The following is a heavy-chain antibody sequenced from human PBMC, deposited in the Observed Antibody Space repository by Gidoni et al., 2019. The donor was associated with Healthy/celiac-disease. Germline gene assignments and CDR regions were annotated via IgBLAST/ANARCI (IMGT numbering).Heavy chain of an antibody. V-gene: IGHV4-31*03. Sequence: QVQLQESGTGLVTPSQTLSLTCTVLGGSISSGGYYWSWIRQHPGKGLEWIGYIYYIGSTYYNPSLKSRVTISVDTSKNQFSLKLSSVTAADTAVYYCARGGGSGYYLFGYWGQGTLVTVSS. CDR2: IYYIGST. D-gene: IGHD3-22*01. CDR1: GGSISSGGYY. CDR3: ARGGGSGYYLFGY. J-gene: IGHJ4*02.